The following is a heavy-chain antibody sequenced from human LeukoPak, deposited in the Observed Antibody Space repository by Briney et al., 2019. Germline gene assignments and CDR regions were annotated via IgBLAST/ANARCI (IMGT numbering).Heavy chain of an antibody. Sequence: GGSLRLSCAASGFTFSSYGMSWVRQAPGKGLEWVSAISGSGGSTYYADSVKGRFTISRYNSKNTLYLQMNSLRAEDTAVYYCAELGITMIGGVWGKGTTVTISS. D-gene: IGHD3-10*02. J-gene: IGHJ6*03. V-gene: IGHV3-23*01. CDR2: ISGSGGST. CDR1: GFTFSSYG. CDR3: AELGITMIGGV.